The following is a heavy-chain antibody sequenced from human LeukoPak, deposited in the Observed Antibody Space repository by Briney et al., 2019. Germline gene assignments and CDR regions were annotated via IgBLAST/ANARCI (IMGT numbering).Heavy chain of an antibody. CDR1: GYTFTGYY. D-gene: IGHD2-15*01. J-gene: IGHJ4*02. CDR3: ARDESGGLNY. V-gene: IGHV1-2*02. CDR2: ISPNSGAT. Sequence: ASVKVSCKASGYTFTGYYMHWVRQAPGQGLEWMGWISPNSGATNYAQKFQGRVTLTRDTSISTAYMELSGLGSDDTAVYYCARDESGGLNYWGQGTLVTVSS.